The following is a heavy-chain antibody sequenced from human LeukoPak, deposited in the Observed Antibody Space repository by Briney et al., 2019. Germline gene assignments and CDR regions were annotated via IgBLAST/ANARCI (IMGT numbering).Heavy chain of an antibody. CDR3: ASPQNIVVVPAALPYYYYYGMDV. D-gene: IGHD2-2*01. V-gene: IGHV1-69*13. CDR2: IIPIFGTA. Sequence: GASVKVSCKASGGTFSSYAISWVRQAPGQGLEWMGGIIPIFGTANYAQKFQGRATITADESTSTAYMELSSLRSEDTAVYYCASPQNIVVVPAALPYYYYYGMDVWGQGTTVTVSS. J-gene: IGHJ6*02. CDR1: GGTFSSYA.